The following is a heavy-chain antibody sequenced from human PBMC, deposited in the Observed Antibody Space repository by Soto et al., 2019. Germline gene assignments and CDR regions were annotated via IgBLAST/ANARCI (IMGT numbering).Heavy chain of an antibody. V-gene: IGHV4-59*08. CDR3: ARRYGDCFDY. CDR1: GGSISPYY. Sequence: PSETLSLTCIVSGGSISPYYWTWIRQPPGKGLEWIGHIYYSGSPNYNPSLKSRVTISVDTSKNQFSLKLSSVTAADTAVYYCARRYGDCFDYWGQGTLVTVSS. D-gene: IGHD4-17*01. CDR2: IYYSGSP. J-gene: IGHJ4*02.